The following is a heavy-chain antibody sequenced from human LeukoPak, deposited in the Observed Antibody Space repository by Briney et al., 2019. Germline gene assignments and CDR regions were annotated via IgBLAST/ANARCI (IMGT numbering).Heavy chain of an antibody. Sequence: SETLSLTCAVSGWSFNDYYWNWIRQPPGKGLEWIGEINARGDTNYNPSLKSRVTISVDTYKKQFSLRLTSMIAADTALYYCARGQVPAARGYNWFDPWGQGTLVTVSS. D-gene: IGHD2-2*01. V-gene: IGHV4-34*01. CDR1: GWSFNDYY. CDR2: INARGDT. J-gene: IGHJ5*02. CDR3: ARGQVPAARGYNWFDP.